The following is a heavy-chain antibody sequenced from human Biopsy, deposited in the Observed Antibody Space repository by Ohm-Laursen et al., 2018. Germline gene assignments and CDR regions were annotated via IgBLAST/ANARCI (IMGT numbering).Heavy chain of an antibody. J-gene: IGHJ6*02. V-gene: IGHV1-46*01. CDR2: ISPSGATT. D-gene: IGHD5-24*01. CDR1: GNTFATYH. Sequence: SVKVSCKSSGNTFATYHIHWVRQAPGQGLEWMGVISPSGATTSFSQKFQGRITMTRDTSTGTVYMDLNSLGSEDTAVYYCARAGVGSDGTDSYYYGMDVWGPGTTVTVS. CDR3: ARAGVGSDGTDSYYYGMDV.